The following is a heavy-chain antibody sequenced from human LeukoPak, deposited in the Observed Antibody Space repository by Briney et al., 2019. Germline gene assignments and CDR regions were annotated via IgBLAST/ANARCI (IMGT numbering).Heavy chain of an antibody. V-gene: IGHV3-23*01. CDR2: ISGSGGST. J-gene: IGHJ3*02. Sequence: GGSLRLSCAASGFTFSSYAMSWVRQAPGKGLEWVSAISGSGGSTYYADSVKGRFTISRDNSKNTLHLQMNSLRAEDTAVYYCAKEGVRFLEWLPNLGAFDIWGQGTMVTVSS. CDR1: GFTFSSYA. CDR3: AKEGVRFLEWLPNLGAFDI. D-gene: IGHD3-3*01.